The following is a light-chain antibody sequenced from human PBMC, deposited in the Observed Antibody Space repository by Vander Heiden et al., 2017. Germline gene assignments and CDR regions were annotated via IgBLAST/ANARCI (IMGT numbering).Light chain of an antibody. V-gene: IGKV1-16*02. CDR3: QQYNSYPLT. CDR2: DTS. Sequence: DNQMTQSPSSLSASVGDRVIITCRASQGINNFLGWFQQRPGKAPKSLIYDTSNLHSGVPSNFSGSGSGTDFTLTINSLQPEDFATYCQQYNSYPLTFGGGTRVEIK. CDR1: QGINNF. J-gene: IGKJ4*01.